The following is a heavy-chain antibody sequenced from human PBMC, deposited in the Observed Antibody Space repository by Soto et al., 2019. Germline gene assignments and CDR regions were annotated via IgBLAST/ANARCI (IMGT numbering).Heavy chain of an antibody. Sequence: QLQLQESGPGLVKPSETLSPTCTVSGGSISSSSYYWGWIRQPPGKGLEWIGSLYYSGSTYSNPSLKGRVTISVGTSKNLFSLKLSSVTAADTAVYYWARSGLWFGDWGQGTLVTVSS. CDR1: GGSISSSSYY. V-gene: IGHV4-39*01. J-gene: IGHJ4*02. D-gene: IGHD3-10*01. CDR3: ARSGLWFGD. CDR2: LYYSGST.